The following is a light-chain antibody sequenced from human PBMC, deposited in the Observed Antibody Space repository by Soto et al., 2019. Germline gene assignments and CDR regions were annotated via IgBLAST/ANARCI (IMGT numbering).Light chain of an antibody. CDR2: GAF. CDR1: PSVTDF. V-gene: IGKV3-11*01. CDR3: QQRNVWPPVT. J-gene: IGKJ5*01. Sequence: EIVLTQSPATLSLSPGERATLSCRASPSVTDFLAWYQQKPGQAPRLLIYGAFNRATRIPARFSGSGSGTDFTLTISSLEPEDSAVYYCQQRNVWPPVTFGQGTRLEIK.